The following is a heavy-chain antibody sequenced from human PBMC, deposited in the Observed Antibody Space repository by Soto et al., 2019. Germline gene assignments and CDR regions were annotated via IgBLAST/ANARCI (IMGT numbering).Heavy chain of an antibody. J-gene: IGHJ4*02. V-gene: IGHV3-23*01. D-gene: IGHD3-22*01. Sequence: GSLRLSCTASGFTFSSYAMSWVRQAPGKGLEWVSAISGSGGSTYYADSVKGRFTISRDNSKNTLYLQMNSLRAEDTAVYYCAKYGVVVVTPFDYWGQGTLVTVSS. CDR1: GFTFSSYA. CDR3: AKYGVVVVTPFDY. CDR2: ISGSGGST.